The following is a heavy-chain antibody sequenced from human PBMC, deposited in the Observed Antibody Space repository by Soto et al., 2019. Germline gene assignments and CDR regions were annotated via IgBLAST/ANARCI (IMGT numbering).Heavy chain of an antibody. CDR1: GGTFSSYA. V-gene: IGHV1-69*13. D-gene: IGHD2-15*01. Sequence: SVKVSCKASGGTFSSYAISWVRQAPGQGLEWMGGIIPIFGTANYAQKFQGRVTITADESTSTAYMELSSLRSEDTAVYYCARRYCSGGSCYWFDPWGQGTLVTVSS. J-gene: IGHJ5*02. CDR3: ARRYCSGGSCYWFDP. CDR2: IIPIFGTA.